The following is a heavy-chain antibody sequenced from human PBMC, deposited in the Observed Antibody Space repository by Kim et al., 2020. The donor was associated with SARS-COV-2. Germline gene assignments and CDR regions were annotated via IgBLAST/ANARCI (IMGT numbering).Heavy chain of an antibody. D-gene: IGHD2-21*02. Sequence: ASVKVSCKASGYTFTSYDINWVRQATGQGLEWMGWMNPNSGNTGYAQKFQGRVTMTRNTSISTAYMELSSLRSEDTAVYYCARLAYCGGDCYWVDAFDIWGQGTMVTVSS. J-gene: IGHJ3*02. CDR3: ARLAYCGGDCYWVDAFDI. CDR1: GYTFTSYD. CDR2: MNPNSGNT. V-gene: IGHV1-8*01.